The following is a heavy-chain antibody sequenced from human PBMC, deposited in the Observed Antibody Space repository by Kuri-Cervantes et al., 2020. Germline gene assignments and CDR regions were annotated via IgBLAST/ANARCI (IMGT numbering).Heavy chain of an antibody. J-gene: IGHJ4*02. CDR3: AKDRRIMITFGGDDY. CDR2: IKQDGSEK. V-gene: IGHV3-7*03. CDR1: GFTFSSYW. D-gene: IGHD3-16*01. Sequence: ETLSLTCAASGFTFSSYWMSWVRQAPGKGPEWVANIKQDGSEKYYVDSVKGRFTISRDNSKNTLYLQMNSLRAEDTAVYYCAKDRRIMITFGGDDYWGQGTLVTVSS.